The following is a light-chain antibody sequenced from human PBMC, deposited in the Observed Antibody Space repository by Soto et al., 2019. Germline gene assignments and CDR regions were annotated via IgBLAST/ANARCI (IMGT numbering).Light chain of an antibody. CDR2: AAS. CDR1: QSIRSY. J-gene: IGKJ4*01. CDR3: QQTSSTPT. Sequence: DIQLTQSPSSLSASVGDRVTITCRASQSIRSYLNWYQQKPGKAPKLLIYAASSVQTGVSSRFSGSGSWTDFTLTISNLQPEDVATYYCQQTSSTPTFGGGTKVQIK. V-gene: IGKV1-39*01.